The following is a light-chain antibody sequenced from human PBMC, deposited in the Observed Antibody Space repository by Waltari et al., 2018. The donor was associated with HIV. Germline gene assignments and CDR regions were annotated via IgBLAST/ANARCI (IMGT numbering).Light chain of an antibody. CDR2: QDT. J-gene: IGLJ2*01. CDR3: QAWDSNVV. Sequence: SYDLTQPPSVSVSPGQTATMTCSGDKLGNKFTAWYQQKPGQSPVLVIYQDTKRPSGIPERFSGSNSGNTATLTISGTQAVDEADYYCQAWDSNVVFGGGTK. CDR1: KLGNKF. V-gene: IGLV3-1*01.